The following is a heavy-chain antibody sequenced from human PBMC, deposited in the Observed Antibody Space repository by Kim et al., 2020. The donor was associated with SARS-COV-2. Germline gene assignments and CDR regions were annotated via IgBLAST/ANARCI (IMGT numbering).Heavy chain of an antibody. J-gene: IGHJ4*02. Sequence: SETLSLTCAVSGVSITIDDYSWSWIRQPPGKGLEWIGYIYHSGRAFYNSSLKSRVAMSVDTSVDQFSLRLSSVTAADTAVYYCDVDRGYGHHDYWGQGTLVTVSS. CDR1: GVSITIDDYS. V-gene: IGHV4-30-2*01. D-gene: IGHD5-18*01. CDR3: DVDRGYGHHDY. CDR2: IYHSGRA.